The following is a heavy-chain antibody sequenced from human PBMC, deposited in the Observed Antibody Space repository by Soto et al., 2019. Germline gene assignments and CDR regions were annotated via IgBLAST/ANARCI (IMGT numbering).Heavy chain of an antibody. CDR3: ARGLYYYSSGSYYNDPYYYGLTV. CDR2: IYYSGST. V-gene: IGHV4-30-4*01. Sequence: SSETLSLTCTVSGGSISSGDDYWSWIRQPPGKGLEWIGYIYYSGSTYYNPSLKSRLTISVDTSKNQFSLKLSSVTAADTAVYYCARGLYYYSSGSYYNDPYYYGLTVWGQGTTVTVSS. J-gene: IGHJ6*02. CDR1: GGSISSGDDY. D-gene: IGHD3-10*01.